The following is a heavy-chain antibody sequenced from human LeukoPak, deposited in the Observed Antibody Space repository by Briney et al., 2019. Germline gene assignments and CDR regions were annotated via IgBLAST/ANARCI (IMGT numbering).Heavy chain of an antibody. CDR1: GFTFSNAW. J-gene: IGHJ4*02. CDR2: IKSKTDGGTT. D-gene: IGHD2-2*01. CDR3: TTLTYCSSTSCRYM. Sequence: PGGSLRLSCAASGFTFSNAWTSWVRQAPGKGLEWVGRIKSKTDGGTTDYAAPVKGRFTISRDDSKNTLYLQMNSLKTEDTAVYYCTTLTYCSSTSCRYMWGQGTLVTVSS. V-gene: IGHV3-15*01.